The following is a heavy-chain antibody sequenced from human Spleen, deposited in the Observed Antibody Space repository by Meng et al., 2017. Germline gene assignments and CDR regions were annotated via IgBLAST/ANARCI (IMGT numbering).Heavy chain of an antibody. Sequence: SETLSLTCVVSGGSFSDYYWSWIRQPPGKGLEWIGEINHSGSTNYNPSLESRATISVDTSQNNLSLKLSSVTAADSAVYYCARGPTTMAHDFDYWGQGHLVTVSS. J-gene: IGHJ4*02. CDR1: GGSFSDYY. D-gene: IGHD4-11*01. CDR3: ARGPTTMAHDFDY. V-gene: IGHV4-34*01. CDR2: INHSGST.